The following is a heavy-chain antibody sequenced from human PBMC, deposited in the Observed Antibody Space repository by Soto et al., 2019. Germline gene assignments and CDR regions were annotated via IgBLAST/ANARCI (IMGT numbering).Heavy chain of an antibody. J-gene: IGHJ6*02. D-gene: IGHD3-9*01. V-gene: IGHV3-15*07. Sequence: GGSLRLSCAASGFTFSNAWMNWVRQAPGKGLEWVGRIKSKTDGGTTDYAAPVKGSFTISRDDSKNTLYLQMNSLKTEDTAVYYCTTDLGDILTGMRDYYYYYGMDVWGQGTTVTVSS. CDR2: IKSKTDGGTT. CDR3: TTDLGDILTGMRDYYYYYGMDV. CDR1: GFTFSNAW.